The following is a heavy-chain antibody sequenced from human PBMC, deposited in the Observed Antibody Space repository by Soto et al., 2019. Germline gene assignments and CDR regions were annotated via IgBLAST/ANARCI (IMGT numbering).Heavy chain of an antibody. Sequence: QVQLAQSANEVKKPGASVRVSCKAAGYTFIRYGIAWVRQAPGQGLEWMGWISPYNDYTVYAQKFQGRVSMTADTSTRTVYMNLRGLKSEDTAVYYRARGGYYDNSWGKLSHYGLDVWGQGTSVSVSS. J-gene: IGHJ6*02. CDR2: ISPYNDYT. CDR3: ARGGYYDNSWGKLSHYGLDV. D-gene: IGHD3-16*01. CDR1: GYTFIRYG. V-gene: IGHV1-18*01.